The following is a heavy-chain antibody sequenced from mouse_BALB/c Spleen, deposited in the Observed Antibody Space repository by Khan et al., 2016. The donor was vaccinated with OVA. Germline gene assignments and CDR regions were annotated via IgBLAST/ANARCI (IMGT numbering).Heavy chain of an antibody. Sequence: QVRLQQSGPGLVAPSQSLSITCTVSGFSLTDYGVSWIRQPPGKGLEWLGVIWGGGSTYYNSALKSRLSISKDNSKSHVFLKMSILQTDDTAMYYCAKGVWSYYYAVDYWGQGTSVTVSS. V-gene: IGHV2-6-5*01. J-gene: IGHJ4*01. CDR2: IWGGGST. CDR1: GFSLTDYG. CDR3: AKGVWSYYYAVDY.